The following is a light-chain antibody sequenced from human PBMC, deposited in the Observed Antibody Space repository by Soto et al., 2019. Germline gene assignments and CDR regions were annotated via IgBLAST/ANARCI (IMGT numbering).Light chain of an antibody. CDR2: EGT. CDR1: SSDVGKYNL. J-gene: IGLJ1*01. Sequence: QSALTQPASVSGSPGQSITISCTGTSSDVGKYNLVSWYQQHPGRAPKLMIYEGTKGPSGVSNRFSGSKSGNTASLTISGLQAEDEADYYCCSYAGSSTYVFGTGTKLTVL. V-gene: IGLV2-23*01. CDR3: CSYAGSSTYV.